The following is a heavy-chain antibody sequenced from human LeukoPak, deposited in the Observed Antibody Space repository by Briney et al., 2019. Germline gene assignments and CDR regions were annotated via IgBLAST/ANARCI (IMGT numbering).Heavy chain of an antibody. J-gene: IGHJ4*02. Sequence: GGSLRLSCAASGFNTSDFWMTWVRQAPGKGLEWVANIKEDGTETHLVDSVKGRFTISRDNTKNVLYLQMNSLRGDDTATYYCVREYYFDYWGQGTLVTVSS. CDR1: GFNTSDFW. V-gene: IGHV3-7*01. CDR2: IKEDGTET. CDR3: VREYYFDY.